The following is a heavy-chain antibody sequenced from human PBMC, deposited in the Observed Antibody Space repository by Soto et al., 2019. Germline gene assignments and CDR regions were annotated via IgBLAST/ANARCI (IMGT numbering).Heavy chain of an antibody. J-gene: IGHJ6*03. CDR2: ISWNSGSI. V-gene: IGHV3-9*01. D-gene: IGHD3-10*01. CDR3: AKAGGSGKFYYYYYMDV. Sequence: EVQLVESGGGLVQPGRSLRLSCAASGFTFDDYAMHWVRQAPGKGLEWVSGISWNSGSIGYADSVKGRFTISRDNAKNSLYLQMNSRRAEDTALYHCAKAGGSGKFYYYYYMDVWGKGTTFTVSS. CDR1: GFTFDDYA.